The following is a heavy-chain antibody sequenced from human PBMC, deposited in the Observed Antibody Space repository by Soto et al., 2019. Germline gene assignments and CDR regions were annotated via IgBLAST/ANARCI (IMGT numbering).Heavy chain of an antibody. J-gene: IGHJ6*02. CDR2: ISYSGST. CDR1: GASISSDDYY. D-gene: IGHD1-1*01. V-gene: IGHV4-30-4*01. CDR3: AREVNDYYGMDV. Sequence: QVQLQESGPGLVKPSQTLSLTCSISGASISSDDYYWSWFRQPPGKGLEWIGYISYSGSTYNNPSLKSRITISVDTSKTPFSLILSSVTAADTSFFYCAREVNDYYGMDVWGQGTTVTVSS.